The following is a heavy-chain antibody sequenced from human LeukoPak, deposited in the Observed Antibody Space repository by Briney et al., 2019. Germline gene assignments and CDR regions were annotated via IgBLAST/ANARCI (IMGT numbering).Heavy chain of an antibody. J-gene: IGHJ6*02. V-gene: IGHV3-11*01. CDR1: GFTFSAYN. Sequence: GGSLRLSCAASGFTFSAYNMNWVRQAPGKGREWVSYITDSGNTIHYADSVKGRFTISRDNAKNSLYLQMNSLRAEDTAVYYCARSIGLTGGGVDVWGQGTTVTVSS. D-gene: IGHD3-9*01. CDR2: ITDSGNTI. CDR3: ARSIGLTGGGVDV.